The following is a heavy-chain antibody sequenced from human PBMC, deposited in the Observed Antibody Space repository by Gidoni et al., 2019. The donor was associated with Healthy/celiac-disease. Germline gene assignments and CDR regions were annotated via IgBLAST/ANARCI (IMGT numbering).Heavy chain of an antibody. Sequence: QVQLVQSGAEVKKPGSSVKVSCKASGATFSSYAINWVRQAPGQGLEWMGGIIPILGTANYAQKFKGRVTITADKSTSTAYMELSSLRSEDTAVYYCARGSVVVVPAASPYYYYGMDVWGQGTTVTVSS. J-gene: IGHJ6*02. V-gene: IGHV1-69*06. CDR2: IIPILGTA. CDR1: GATFSSYA. D-gene: IGHD2-2*01. CDR3: ARGSVVVVPAASPYYYYGMDV.